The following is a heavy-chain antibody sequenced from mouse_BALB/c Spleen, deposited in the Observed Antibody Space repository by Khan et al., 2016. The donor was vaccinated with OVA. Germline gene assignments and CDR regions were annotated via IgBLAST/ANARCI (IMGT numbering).Heavy chain of an antibody. CDR1: GYTFSSYW. CDR2: ILPGSGST. V-gene: IGHV1-9*01. Sequence: VQLQQSGAELMKPGASVKISCKATGYTFSSYWIEWVKQRPGHGLEWIGEILPGSGSTNYNEKFKGKATFTADTSSNTAYMQLSSLTSEDSAVYSCAGGDYGSRFAYWGQGTLVTVSA. J-gene: IGHJ3*01. CDR3: AGGDYGSRFAY. D-gene: IGHD1-1*01.